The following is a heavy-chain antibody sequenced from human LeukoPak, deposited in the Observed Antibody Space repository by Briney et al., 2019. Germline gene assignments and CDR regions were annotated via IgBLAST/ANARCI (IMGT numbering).Heavy chain of an antibody. CDR1: GFTFDDYA. CDR3: AKNNYYDSSGYYTH. J-gene: IGHJ4*02. V-gene: IGHV3-9*01. Sequence: GGSLRLSCAASGFTFDDYAMHRVRQAPGKGLEWVSGISWNSGSIGYADSVKGRFTISRDNAKNSLYLQMNSLRAEDTALYYCAKNNYYDSSGYYTHWGQGTLVTVSS. D-gene: IGHD3-22*01. CDR2: ISWNSGSI.